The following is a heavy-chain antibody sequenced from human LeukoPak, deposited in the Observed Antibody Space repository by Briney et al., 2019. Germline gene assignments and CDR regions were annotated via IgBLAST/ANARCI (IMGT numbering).Heavy chain of an antibody. CDR3: AKERGCVQISGISAFDI. J-gene: IGHJ3*02. CDR2: ISWNSGSI. Sequence: GGSLRLSCAASGFTFDDYAMHWVGQAPGKGLEWVSGISWNSGSIGYADSVKGRFTISRDNAKNSLYLQMNRLRAEDTALYYCAKERGCVQISGISAFDIWGQGTMVTVSS. D-gene: IGHD3-10*01. CDR1: GFTFDDYA. V-gene: IGHV3-9*01.